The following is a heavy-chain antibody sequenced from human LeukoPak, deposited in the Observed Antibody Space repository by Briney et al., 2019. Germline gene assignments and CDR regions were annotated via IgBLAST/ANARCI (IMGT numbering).Heavy chain of an antibody. CDR1: GFTFSSYS. CDR3: AREEYDN. CDR2: INTDGSTT. D-gene: IGHD2/OR15-2a*01. J-gene: IGHJ4*02. Sequence: GGSLRLSCAASGFTFSSYSMHWVRQAPGKGLVWVSRINTDGSTTNYADSVKGRFTIYRGNAKNTLYLRMNSLRADDTAVYFCAREEYDNWGQGTLVTVSS. V-gene: IGHV3-74*01.